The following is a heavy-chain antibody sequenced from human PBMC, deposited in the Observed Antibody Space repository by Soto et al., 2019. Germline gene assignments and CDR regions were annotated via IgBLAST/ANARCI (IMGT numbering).Heavy chain of an antibody. CDR3: ANSIAAAGTRWFDP. V-gene: IGHV3-23*01. J-gene: IGHJ5*02. CDR1: GFTFSSYA. Sequence: GGSLRLSCAASGFTFSSYAMSWVRQAPGKGLEWVSAISGSGGSTYYADSVKGRFTISSDNSTHTLYLQMNSLRAEDTAVYYCANSIAAAGTRWFDPWGQGTLVTVSS. D-gene: IGHD6-13*01. CDR2: ISGSGGST.